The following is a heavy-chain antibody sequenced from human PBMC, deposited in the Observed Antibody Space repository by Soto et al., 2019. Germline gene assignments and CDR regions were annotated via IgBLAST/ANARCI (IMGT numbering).Heavy chain of an antibody. D-gene: IGHD3-9*01. V-gene: IGHV4-59*01. CDR3: ARGVGSSPPRY. CDR1: GGSISVYY. Sequence: KTSETLSLTCTISGGSISVYYWSWIRQSPRQGLEWIGNVYDNGRPYYSPSLKSRVTISADTSKNQISLKLTSATAADTAVYYCARGVGSSPPRYWGRGTLVTVSS. CDR2: VYDNGRP. J-gene: IGHJ4*02.